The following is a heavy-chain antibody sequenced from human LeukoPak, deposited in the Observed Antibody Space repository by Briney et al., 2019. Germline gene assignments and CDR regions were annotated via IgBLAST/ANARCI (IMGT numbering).Heavy chain of an antibody. CDR1: GFTFSSYG. Sequence: GGSLRLSCAASGFTFSSYGMHWVRQAPGKGLEWVAVISYDGSNKYYADSVKGRFTISRDNSKNTLYLQMNSLRAEDTAVYYCAKDMGGYCSSTSCYNYYYYGMDVWGQGTTVTVSS. V-gene: IGHV3-30*18. CDR2: ISYDGSNK. CDR3: AKDMGGYCSSTSCYNYYYYGMDV. J-gene: IGHJ6*02. D-gene: IGHD2-2*02.